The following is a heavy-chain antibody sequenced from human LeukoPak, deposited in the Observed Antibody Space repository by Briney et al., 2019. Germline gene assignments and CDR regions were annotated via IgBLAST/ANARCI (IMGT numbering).Heavy chain of an antibody. CDR2: ISYDGSNK. V-gene: IGHV3-30-3*01. D-gene: IGHD6-13*01. Sequence: PGGSLRLSCAASGFTFSSYAMHWVRQAPGKGLEWVAVISYDGSNKYYADSVKGRFTISRDNSKNTLYLQMNSLRAEDTAVYYCARVELEQLVFDYWGQGTLVTVSS. J-gene: IGHJ4*02. CDR1: GFTFSSYA. CDR3: ARVELEQLVFDY.